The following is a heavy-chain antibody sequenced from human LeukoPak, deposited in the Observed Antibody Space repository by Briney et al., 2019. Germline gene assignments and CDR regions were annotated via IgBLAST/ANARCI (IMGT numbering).Heavy chain of an antibody. Sequence: SETLSLTCTVSGGSISSSSYYWGWIRQPPGKGLEWIGSIYYSGSTYYNPPLKSRVTISVDTSKNQFSLKLSSVTAADTAVYYCECSGSYINYFDYWGQGTLVAVSS. CDR3: ECSGSYINYFDY. D-gene: IGHD3-10*02. V-gene: IGHV4-39*01. J-gene: IGHJ4*02. CDR1: GGSISSSSYY. CDR2: IYYSGST.